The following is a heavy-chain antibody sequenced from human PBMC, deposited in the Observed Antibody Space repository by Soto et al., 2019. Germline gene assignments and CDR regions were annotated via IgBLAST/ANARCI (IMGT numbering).Heavy chain of an antibody. J-gene: IGHJ6*03. V-gene: IGHV3-64*01. Sequence: EVQLVESGGGLVQPGGSLRLSCAASGFTFSSYAMHWVRQAPGKGLEYVSAISSNGGSTYYANSVKDRFTISRDNSKNTLYLQMGSLRAEALAVYYCARGQYNWNYYYMDVWGKGTTVTVSS. D-gene: IGHD1-20*01. CDR3: ARGQYNWNYYYMDV. CDR1: GFTFSSYA. CDR2: ISSNGGST.